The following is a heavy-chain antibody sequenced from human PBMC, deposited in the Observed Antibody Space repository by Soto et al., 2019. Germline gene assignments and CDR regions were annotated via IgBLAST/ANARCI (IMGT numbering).Heavy chain of an antibody. D-gene: IGHD2-21*02. Sequence: GSGATLVYHAQFLTLTYTCSGSSIRTSGWEEKRIRQPPGKALEWLALIYWDDDKRYSPSLKSRLTITKDTSRNQVVLTMTNMDPVDTATFYFVCKKGDHDYFQRWGQGTLVTVSS. V-gene: IGHV2-5*02. J-gene: IGHJ1*01. CDR2: IYWDDDK. CDR3: VCKKGDHDYFQR. CDR1: GSSIRTSGWE.